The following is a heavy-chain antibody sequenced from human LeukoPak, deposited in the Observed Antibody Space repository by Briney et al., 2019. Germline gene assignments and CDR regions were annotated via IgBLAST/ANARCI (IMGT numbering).Heavy chain of an antibody. Sequence: GGSLRLSCAASGFTFSSYSMNRVRQAPGKGLEWVSSISSSSSYIYYADSVEGRFTISRDNAKNSLYLQMNSLRAEDTAVYYCARTIAARGDYWGQGTLVTVSS. J-gene: IGHJ4*02. CDR2: ISSSSSYI. CDR3: ARTIAARGDY. V-gene: IGHV3-21*01. D-gene: IGHD6-13*01. CDR1: GFTFSSYS.